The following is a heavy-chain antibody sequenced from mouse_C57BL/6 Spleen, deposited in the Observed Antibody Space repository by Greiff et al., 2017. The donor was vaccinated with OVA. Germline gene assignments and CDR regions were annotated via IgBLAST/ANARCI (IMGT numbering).Heavy chain of an antibody. D-gene: IGHD2-14*01. CDR2: IDPNSGGT. Sequence: QVQLQQPGAELVRPGSSVKLSCKASGYTFTSYWMHWVKQRPGRGLEWLGRIDPNSGGTKYNEKFKSKATLTVDKPSSTAYMQLSSLTSEDSAVYYCARGGYFYAMDYWGQGTSVTVSS. V-gene: IGHV1-72*01. J-gene: IGHJ4*01. CDR1: GYTFTSYW. CDR3: ARGGYFYAMDY.